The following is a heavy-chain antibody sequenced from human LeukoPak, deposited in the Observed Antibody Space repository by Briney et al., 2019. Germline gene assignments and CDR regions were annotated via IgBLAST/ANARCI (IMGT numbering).Heavy chain of an antibody. Sequence: GGSLRLSCAASGFMFRDAAMTWVRQAPGKGLEWVSLIASSGLNTYYADSVRGRFTISRDNSKNTLSLQMNSLRVEDTAIYYCARDIELSTWGLGTLVTVSS. V-gene: IGHV3-23*01. CDR3: ARDIELST. D-gene: IGHD5-12*01. J-gene: IGHJ4*03. CDR2: IASSGLNT. CDR1: GFMFRDAA.